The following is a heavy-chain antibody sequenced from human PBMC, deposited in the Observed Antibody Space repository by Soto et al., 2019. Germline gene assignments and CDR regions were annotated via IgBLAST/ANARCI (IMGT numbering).Heavy chain of an antibody. J-gene: IGHJ4*02. CDR3: ARDYDFWSGYYYFDY. CDR2: INPNSGGT. Sequence: GASVTVSCTASGYTFTGYYMHWVRQTPGQGLEWMGWINPNSGGTNYAQKFQGRVTMTRDTSISTAYMELSRLRSDDTAVYYCARDYDFWSGYYYFDYWGQGTLVTVS. V-gene: IGHV1-2*02. D-gene: IGHD3-3*01. CDR1: GYTFTGYY.